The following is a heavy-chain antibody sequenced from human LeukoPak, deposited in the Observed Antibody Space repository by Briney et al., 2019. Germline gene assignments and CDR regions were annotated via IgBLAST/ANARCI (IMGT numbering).Heavy chain of an antibody. CDR3: ARGYCSGGSCYHFES. J-gene: IGHJ4*02. V-gene: IGHV1-2*02. D-gene: IGHD2-15*01. Sequence: AAVHVSCKPSRYRFSDYYMHWVRQAPGQGLEWMGWVNSNSGGTHYAQKFEGRVTMTRDTSISTAYMELSRLKSDDTAVYYCARGYCSGGSCYHFESWGQGTLVTVSS. CDR2: VNSNSGGT. CDR1: RYRFSDYY.